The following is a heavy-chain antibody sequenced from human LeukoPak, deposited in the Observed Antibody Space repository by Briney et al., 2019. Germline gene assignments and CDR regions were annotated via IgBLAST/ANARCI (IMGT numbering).Heavy chain of an antibody. V-gene: IGHV3-74*01. CDR2: INSDGSST. D-gene: IGHD1-26*01. CDR3: AKEAFSGSYRIDY. Sequence: QPGGSLRLSCAASGFTFSSYWMHWVRQAPGKGLVWVSRINSDGSSTSYADSVKGRFTISRDNAKNTLYLQMNSLRAEDTAVYYCAKEAFSGSYRIDYWGQGTLVTVS. CDR1: GFTFSSYW. J-gene: IGHJ4*02.